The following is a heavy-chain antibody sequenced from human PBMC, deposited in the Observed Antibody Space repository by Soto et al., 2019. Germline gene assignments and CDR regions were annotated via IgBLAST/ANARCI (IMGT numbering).Heavy chain of an antibody. V-gene: IGHV3-73*01. CDR2: IRSKPNNYAT. CDR1: GFSFSGSA. D-gene: IGHD3-22*01. Sequence: SGGSLRLSCAASGFSFSGSAMHWVRQASGKGLEWVGRIRSKPNNYATTYDASVKGRFTISRDDSKNTAYLQMNSLKTEDTAVYYCTRVITTNDAFDIWGQGTMVTVSS. CDR3: TRVITTNDAFDI. J-gene: IGHJ3*02.